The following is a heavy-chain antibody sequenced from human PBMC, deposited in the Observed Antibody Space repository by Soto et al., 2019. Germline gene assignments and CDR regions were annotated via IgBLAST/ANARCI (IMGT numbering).Heavy chain of an antibody. CDR2: TSGSGGST. J-gene: IGHJ4*02. Sequence: SGGSLRLSCAASGFTFSSYAMSWVRQAPGKGLEWVSTTSGSGGSTYYADSVKGRFTISRDNSKNTFYLQMNSLRAEDMAVYYCAKDGGYGSGSYYTDDWGQGTLVTVSS. D-gene: IGHD3-10*01. CDR3: AKDGGYGSGSYYTDD. CDR1: GFTFSSYA. V-gene: IGHV3-23*01.